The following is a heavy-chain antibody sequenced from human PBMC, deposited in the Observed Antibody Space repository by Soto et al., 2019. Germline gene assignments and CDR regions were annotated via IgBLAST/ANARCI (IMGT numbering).Heavy chain of an antibody. D-gene: IGHD3-22*01. V-gene: IGHV3-30*18. Sequence: PGGSLRLSCAASGFTFSSYGMHWVRQAPGKGLEWVAVISYDGSNKYYADSVKGRFTISRDNSKNTLYLQMNSLRAEDTAVYYCAKGGPFYYYDSSGYYYFDYWGQGTLVTVSS. CDR3: AKGGPFYYYDSSGYYYFDY. CDR1: GFTFSSYG. CDR2: ISYDGSNK. J-gene: IGHJ4*02.